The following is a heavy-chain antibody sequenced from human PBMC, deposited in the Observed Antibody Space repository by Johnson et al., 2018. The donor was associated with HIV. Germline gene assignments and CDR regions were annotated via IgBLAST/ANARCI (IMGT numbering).Heavy chain of an antibody. V-gene: IGHV3-15*01. J-gene: IGHJ3*02. CDR1: GFTVSSNY. CDR2: IKSKTDGGTT. Sequence: VQLVESGGGLIQPGGSLRLSCAASGFTVSSNYMSWVRQAPGKGLEWVGRIKSKTDGGTTDYAAPVKGRFTISRDASKNTLYLQMNSLRAEDTAVYYCVRDREYGLAWGWYLPDDAFDIWGQGTMVTVSS. D-gene: IGHD6-19*01. CDR3: VRDREYGLAWGWYLPDDAFDI.